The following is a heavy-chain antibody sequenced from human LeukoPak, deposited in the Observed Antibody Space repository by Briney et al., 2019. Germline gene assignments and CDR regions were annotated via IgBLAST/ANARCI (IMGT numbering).Heavy chain of an antibody. CDR3: ARVQLVLSYYYYGMDV. D-gene: IGHD4/OR15-4a*01. V-gene: IGHV3-21*01. CDR1: GFTFSSYS. Sequence: GGSLRLSCAASGFTFSSYSMNWVRQAPGKGLEWVSSISSSSSYIYYADSVKGRFTISRDNAKNSLYLQMNSLRAEDTAVYYCARVQLVLSYYYYGMDVWGKGTTVTVSS. J-gene: IGHJ6*04. CDR2: ISSSSSYI.